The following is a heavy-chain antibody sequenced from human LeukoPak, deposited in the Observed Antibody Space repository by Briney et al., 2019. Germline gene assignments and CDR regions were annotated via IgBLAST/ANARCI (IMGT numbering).Heavy chain of an antibody. CDR3: AKGRRSNNYPYDAFDI. J-gene: IGHJ3*02. CDR1: GITFSSHA. Sequence: PGGSLRLSCTASGITFSSHAMSWVRQAPGKGLEWVSTISGSGGSTHYADSVKGRFTISRDNSKNTLYLQMNSLRADDTAVYYCAKGRRSNNYPYDAFDIWGRGTMVTVSS. D-gene: IGHD2/OR15-2a*01. V-gene: IGHV3-23*01. CDR2: ISGSGGST.